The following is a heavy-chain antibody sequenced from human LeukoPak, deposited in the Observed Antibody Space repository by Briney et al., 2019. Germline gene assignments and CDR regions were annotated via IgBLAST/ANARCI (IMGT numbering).Heavy chain of an antibody. CDR1: GGSISGYF. J-gene: IGHJ4*02. Sequence: SETLSLTCSVSGGSISGYFWSWIRQPPGKELEWIGHMYISGSTNYNPSLKSRVTMSLDTSKSQFSLRLTSVTAADTAVYYCARRTAGGLNWGYLDYWGRGTLVAVSS. D-gene: IGHD7-27*01. CDR3: ARRTAGGLNWGYLDY. V-gene: IGHV4-4*09. CDR2: MYISGST.